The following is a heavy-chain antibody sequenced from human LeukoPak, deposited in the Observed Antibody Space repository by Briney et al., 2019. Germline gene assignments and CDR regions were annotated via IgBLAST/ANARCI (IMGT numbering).Heavy chain of an antibody. CDR3: AKDRDSVVTLCLNS. V-gene: IGHV3-23*01. D-gene: IGHD3-16*01. CDR2: IAGRGDIS. J-gene: IGHJ4*02. CDR1: GFIFRNYA. Sequence: GGSLRLSCAASGFIFRNYAISWVRQAPGRGLEWVSGIAGRGDISYYADSVKGRFTISRDNSKNMVYLQMNTLRAEDTAIYYCAKDRDSVVTLCLNSWGQGTLVTVSS.